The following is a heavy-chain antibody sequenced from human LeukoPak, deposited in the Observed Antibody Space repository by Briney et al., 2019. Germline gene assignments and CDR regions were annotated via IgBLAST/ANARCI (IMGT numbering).Heavy chain of an antibody. CDR1: GFTFSSYS. V-gene: IGHV3-48*01. CDR3: AKDHGYSSSLTFDY. D-gene: IGHD6-6*01. Sequence: PGGSLRLSCAASGFTFSSYSMNWVRQAPGKGLEWVSYISSSSSTIYYADSVKGRFTISRDNSKNTLYLQMNSLRAEDTAVYYCAKDHGYSSSLTFDYWGQGTLVTVSS. J-gene: IGHJ4*02. CDR2: ISSSSSTI.